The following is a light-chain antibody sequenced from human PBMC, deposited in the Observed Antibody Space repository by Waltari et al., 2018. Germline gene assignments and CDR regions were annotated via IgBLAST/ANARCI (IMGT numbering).Light chain of an antibody. V-gene: IGKV2-30*01. CDR2: KVS. J-gene: IGKJ1*01. CDR1: ESLVASDGTTY. Sequence: DVVMTQSPLSLSVTLGQSASISCRSSESLVASDGTTYFNWFQQRPGQSPRRLLYKVSNRDSGVPDRFSGSGSGTDFTLRITRVEAEDVGVYYCMQGIHRPWTFGQGTKVEIK. CDR3: MQGIHRPWT.